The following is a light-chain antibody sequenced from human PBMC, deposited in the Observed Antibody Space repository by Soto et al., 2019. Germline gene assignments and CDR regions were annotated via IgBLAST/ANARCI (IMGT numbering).Light chain of an antibody. CDR3: LSFDSSLSVV. CDR2: GNT. Sequence: QAVVTQPPSVSGAPGQRVTISCTGSSSNIGAGDDVHWSQQLPGRAPKLLTYGNTNRPSGVPDRFSGSKSGTSASLAITGLQAEDEADYYCLSFDSSLSVVFGGGTQLTVL. CDR1: SSNIGAGDD. V-gene: IGLV1-40*01. J-gene: IGLJ2*01.